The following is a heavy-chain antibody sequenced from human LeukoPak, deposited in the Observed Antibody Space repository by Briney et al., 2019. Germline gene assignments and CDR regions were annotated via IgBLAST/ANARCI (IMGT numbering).Heavy chain of an antibody. Sequence: GGSLRLSCAASGFTFSSYSMNWVRQAPGKGLEWVSSISSSSSYIYYADSVKGRFTISRDNAKNTLYLQMDSLRAEDTAKYYCAKSLLTTASGTGRAFDIWGQGTMVTVSA. D-gene: IGHD1-26*01. CDR2: ISSSSSYI. CDR3: AKSLLTTASGTGRAFDI. CDR1: GFTFSSYS. J-gene: IGHJ3*02. V-gene: IGHV3-21*04.